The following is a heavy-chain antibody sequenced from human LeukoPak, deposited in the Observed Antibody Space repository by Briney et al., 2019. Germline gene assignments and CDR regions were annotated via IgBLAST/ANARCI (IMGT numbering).Heavy chain of an antibody. D-gene: IGHD6-6*01. J-gene: IGHJ4*02. Sequence: GGSLRLSCAASGFTFSSYAMSWVRQAPGKGLEWVSAMSYSGSSTYYADSVKGRFTISRDNSKNTLYLQMNSLRAEDTAVYHCAKDRSSSFSGFLEYWGQGTLVTVSS. CDR3: AKDRSSSFSGFLEY. CDR2: MSYSGSST. CDR1: GFTFSSYA. V-gene: IGHV3-23*01.